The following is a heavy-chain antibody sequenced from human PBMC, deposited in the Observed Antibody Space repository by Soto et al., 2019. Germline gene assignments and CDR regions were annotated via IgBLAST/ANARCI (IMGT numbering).Heavy chain of an antibody. CDR2: IYTSGST. Sequence: QVQLQESGPGLVKPSETLSLTCTVSGGSISSYYWSWIRQPAGKGLEWIGRIYTSGSTNYNPSLKSRVTMSVDTSKNQCSLKLSSVTAADTAVYYCARDGGLVPAADNWFDPWGQGTLVTVSS. V-gene: IGHV4-4*07. D-gene: IGHD2-2*01. CDR3: ARDGGLVPAADNWFDP. J-gene: IGHJ5*02. CDR1: GGSISSYY.